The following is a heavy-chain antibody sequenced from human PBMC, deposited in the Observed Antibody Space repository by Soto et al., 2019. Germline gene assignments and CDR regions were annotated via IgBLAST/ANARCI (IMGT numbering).Heavy chain of an antibody. CDR1: GFTLSTYG. Sequence: GGSLRLSCAASGFTLSTYGMHWVRQAPGKGLEWVAVVWYDGSKKYYADSVKGRFTVSRDNCKNALYLQINSLRADDTAVYYCAGPLEQWQLSFGMGVRGQGSPVTVSS. J-gene: IGHJ6*01. D-gene: IGHD6-19*01. V-gene: IGHV3-33*03. CDR2: VWYDGSKK. CDR3: AGPLEQWQLSFGMGV.